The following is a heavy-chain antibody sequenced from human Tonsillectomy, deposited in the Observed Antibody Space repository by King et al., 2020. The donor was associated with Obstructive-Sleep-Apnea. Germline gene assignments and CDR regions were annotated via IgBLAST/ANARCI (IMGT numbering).Heavy chain of an antibody. D-gene: IGHD2-21*02. CDR3: ARGLAYCGGDCYPDGMDV. CDR2: IFSNDEK. CDR1: GFSLSNARMG. V-gene: IGHV2-26*01. Sequence: TLKESGPVLVKPTETLTLTCTVSGFSLSNARMGVSWIRQPPGKALEWLAHIFSNDEKSYSTSLKSRLTISKDTSKSQVVLTMTNMDPVDTATCYCARGLAYCGGDCYPDGMDVWGQGTTVTVSS. J-gene: IGHJ6*02.